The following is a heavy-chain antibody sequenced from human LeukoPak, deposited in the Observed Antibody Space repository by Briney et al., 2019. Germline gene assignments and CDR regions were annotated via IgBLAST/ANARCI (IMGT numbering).Heavy chain of an antibody. CDR3: ATHPGGYCSSTSCYTGGYFYY. CDR1: GGSISSSSYY. J-gene: IGHJ4*02. Sequence: KPSETLSLTCTVSGGSISSSSYYWGWIRQPPGKGLEWIGSICYSGSTYYNPSLKSRVTISVDTSKNQFSLKLSSVTAADTAVYYCATHPGGYCSSTSCYTGGYFYYWGRGTLVTVSS. CDR2: ICYSGST. V-gene: IGHV4-39*01. D-gene: IGHD2-2*02.